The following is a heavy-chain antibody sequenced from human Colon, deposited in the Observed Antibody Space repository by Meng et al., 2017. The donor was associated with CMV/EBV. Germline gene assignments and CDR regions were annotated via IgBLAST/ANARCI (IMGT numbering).Heavy chain of an antibody. CDR3: ARGRRYCTSDSCYIFDS. V-gene: IGHV3-66*02. CDR2: LYSGNTT. CDR1: GVILNSMY. D-gene: IGHD2-2*02. J-gene: IGHJ4*02. Sequence: GESLKISCAASGVILNSMYMNWVRQTPGKGLEWVALLYSGNTTKYADSVTGRFTITRDSSQNTLYLQMNNVRPEDTAIYYCARGRRYCTSDSCYIFDSWGQGTLVTVSS.